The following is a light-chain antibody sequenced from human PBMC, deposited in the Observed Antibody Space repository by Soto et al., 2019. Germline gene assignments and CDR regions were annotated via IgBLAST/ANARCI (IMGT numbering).Light chain of an antibody. V-gene: IGKV2-28*01. J-gene: IGKJ3*01. CDR1: QSLLHSNGYNY. CDR3: MQALQTPRT. Sequence: DIVMTQSPLSLPVTPGEPASISCRSSQSLLHSNGYNYLGWYLQKPGQSPQLLLYLGSNRASGVPDRVSSSGSGTDYTLKISRVKAEDVEVYYCMQALQTPRTISPGTKVDIK. CDR2: LGS.